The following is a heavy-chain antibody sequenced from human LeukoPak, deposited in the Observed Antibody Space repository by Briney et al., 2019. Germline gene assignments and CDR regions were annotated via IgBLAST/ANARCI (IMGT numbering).Heavy chain of an antibody. J-gene: IGHJ4*02. CDR2: IYSGGGT. CDR1: GFTVSSNY. V-gene: IGHV3-53*01. D-gene: IGHD5-24*01. CDR3: ARDDRRDGHNYAFDY. Sequence: GGSLRLSCVASGFTVSSNYMSWVRKAPGKGLEWVSVIYSGGGTYYADSVKGRFTISRDNSKNTLYLQMNSLSADDTAVYYCARDDRRDGHNYAFDYWGQGTPVTVSS.